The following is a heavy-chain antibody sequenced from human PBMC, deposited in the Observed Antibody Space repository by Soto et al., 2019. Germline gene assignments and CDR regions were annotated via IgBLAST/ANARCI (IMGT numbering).Heavy chain of an antibody. CDR3: ARGYCSGGSCYFDY. CDR2: ISVYNGNT. Sequence: GASVKVSCKASGYTFTIYGITWVRQAPGQGLEWMVCISVYNGNTNYAQEFQGRVTMTTDTSTSTAYMELRSLRSDDTAVYYCARGYCSGGSCYFDYWGQGTLVTVSS. D-gene: IGHD2-15*01. V-gene: IGHV1-18*01. CDR1: GYTFTIYG. J-gene: IGHJ4*02.